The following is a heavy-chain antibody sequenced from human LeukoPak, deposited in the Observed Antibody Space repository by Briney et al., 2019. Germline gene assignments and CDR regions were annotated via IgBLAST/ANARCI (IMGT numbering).Heavy chain of an antibody. J-gene: IGHJ5*02. V-gene: IGHV4-59*01. CDR3: ARGGRGGPLFDP. D-gene: IGHD3-16*01. Sequence: SETLSLTCTVSGGSISRYYWIWMPHPPGKGVEWIGYISNSGSTNYNPSLKSPVTILVDTSKNQFSLKLNSVNAADTAVYYCARGGRGGPLFDPWGQGTLVTVSS. CDR1: GGSISRYY. CDR2: ISNSGST.